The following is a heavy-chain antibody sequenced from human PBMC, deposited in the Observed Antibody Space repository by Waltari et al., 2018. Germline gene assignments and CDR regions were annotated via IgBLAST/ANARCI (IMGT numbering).Heavy chain of an antibody. CDR2: ICYSGST. D-gene: IGHD3-10*01. Sequence: QVQLQESGPGLVKPSQTLSLTCTVSGGSISSGGYYWSWIRQHPGKGLEWIGYICYSGSTYYHPSLTGRVTISVDTSKNQFSLNLSSVTAADTALYYCARALTRRTGGYYYYMDVWGKGTTVTVSS. CDR3: ARALTRRTGGYYYYMDV. CDR1: GGSISSGGYY. V-gene: IGHV4-31*03. J-gene: IGHJ6*03.